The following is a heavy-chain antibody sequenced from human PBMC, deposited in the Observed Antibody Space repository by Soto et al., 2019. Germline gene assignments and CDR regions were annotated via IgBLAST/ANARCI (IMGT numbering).Heavy chain of an antibody. CDR1: GYTFISCG. D-gene: IGHD3-10*01. Sequence: ASVKVSCKASGYTFISCGSSWVRRATGQGLEWMGWISVYNGNTNYAQNLQSRVTLTTDTSTSTAYMELRSLKSDDTALYYCARRFAVHHSGNSNKYYPDYWGQGTLVTVSS. J-gene: IGHJ4*02. V-gene: IGHV1-18*04. CDR3: ARRFAVHHSGNSNKYYPDY. CDR2: ISVYNGNT.